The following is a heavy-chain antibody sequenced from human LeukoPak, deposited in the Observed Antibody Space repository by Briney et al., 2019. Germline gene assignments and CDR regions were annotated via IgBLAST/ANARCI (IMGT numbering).Heavy chain of an antibody. V-gene: IGHV3-21*01. J-gene: IGHJ4*02. CDR2: ISSSSLYI. CDR1: GFTFSNYN. D-gene: IGHD5-12*01. CDR3: ARDRTTRYSGYDWTFDY. Sequence: GGSLRLSCAVSGFTFSNYNMNWVRQAPGKGLEWVSSISSSSLYIHYADSVKGRFTISRDNAKNSLYLQMNSLRAEDTAVYYCARDRTTRYSGYDWTFDYWGQGSLVTVSS.